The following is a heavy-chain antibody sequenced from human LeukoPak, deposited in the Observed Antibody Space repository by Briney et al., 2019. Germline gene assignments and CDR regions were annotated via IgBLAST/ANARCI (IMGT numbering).Heavy chain of an antibody. CDR2: ISGSGGST. Sequence: PGGSLRLSCAASGFTFSSYAMSWVRQAPGKGLEWVSAISGSGGSTYYADSVKGRFTISRDNSKNTLYLQMSSLRAEDTAVYYCARAGGSYSVVAFDIWGQGTMVTVSS. V-gene: IGHV3-23*01. CDR1: GFTFSSYA. J-gene: IGHJ3*02. D-gene: IGHD1-26*01. CDR3: ARAGGSYSVVAFDI.